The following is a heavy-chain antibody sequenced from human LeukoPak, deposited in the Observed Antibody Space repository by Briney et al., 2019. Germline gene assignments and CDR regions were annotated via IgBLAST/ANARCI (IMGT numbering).Heavy chain of an antibody. CDR2: ISAYNGNT. D-gene: IGHD1-26*01. Sequence: VASVKVSCKASGYTFTSYGISWVRQAPGQGLEWMGWISAYNGNTNYAQKLQGRVTMTTDTSTSTAYMELRSLRSDDTAVYYCARDRRGPWEPLAFDIWGQGTMVTVSS. V-gene: IGHV1-18*01. CDR3: ARDRRGPWEPLAFDI. CDR1: GYTFTSYG. J-gene: IGHJ3*02.